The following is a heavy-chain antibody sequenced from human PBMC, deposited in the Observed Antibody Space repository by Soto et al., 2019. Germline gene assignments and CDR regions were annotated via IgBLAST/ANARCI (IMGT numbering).Heavy chain of an antibody. V-gene: IGHV4-59*08. Sequence: SETLSLTCAVSGGSISSYYWSWIRQPPGKGLEWIGYIYYSGSTNYNPSLKSRVTISVDTSKNQFSLKLSSVTAADTAVYYCARLDFWSGYSGAFDIWGQGTMVTVSS. CDR2: IYYSGST. J-gene: IGHJ3*02. CDR1: GGSISSYY. D-gene: IGHD3-3*01. CDR3: ARLDFWSGYSGAFDI.